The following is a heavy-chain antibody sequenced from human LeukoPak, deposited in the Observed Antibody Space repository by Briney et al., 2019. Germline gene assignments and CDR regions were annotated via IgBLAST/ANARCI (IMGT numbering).Heavy chain of an antibody. J-gene: IGHJ4*02. Sequence: GGSLRLSCAASGFTFSSYWMSWVRQAPGKGLEWGSYISGSSSTIYYADSVKGRFTISRDNGKNTLYLQMNSLRAEDTAVYYCARGSTYYDSSGQVPFDYWGQGTLVTVSS. V-gene: IGHV3-48*01. D-gene: IGHD3-22*01. CDR2: ISGSSSTI. CDR1: GFTFSSYW. CDR3: ARGSTYYDSSGQVPFDY.